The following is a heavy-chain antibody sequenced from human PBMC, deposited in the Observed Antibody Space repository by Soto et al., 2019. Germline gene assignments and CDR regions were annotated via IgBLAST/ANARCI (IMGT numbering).Heavy chain of an antibody. V-gene: IGHV3-21*01. D-gene: IGHD2-15*01. CDR1: GFTFSAYS. Sequence: EVQLVESGGGLVKPGGSLRVSCADSGFTFSAYSMNWVRQAPGKRLEWVSSISSASSYIHNTDSMKGRFTISRDNAKNSLDLQMNSLRAEETALYYCARGGYCSAGSCQSPMPDIWREGTMVIVSS. J-gene: IGHJ3*02. CDR3: ARGGYCSAGSCQSPMPDI. CDR2: ISSASSYI.